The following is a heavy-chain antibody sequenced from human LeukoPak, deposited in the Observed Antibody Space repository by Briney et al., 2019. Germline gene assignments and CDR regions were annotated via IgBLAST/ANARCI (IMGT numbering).Heavy chain of an antibody. CDR1: GGSVNSGGYY. Sequence: PSQTLSLTCTISGGSVNSGGYYWSWIRQSPGKGLEWIGYIYHSGSTYYNPSLKSRVTISVDRSKNQFSLKLSSVTAADTAVYYCARQVIVEGVHNWFDPWGQGTLVTVSS. V-gene: IGHV4-30-2*06. J-gene: IGHJ5*02. CDR3: ARQVIVEGVHNWFDP. D-gene: IGHD3-22*01. CDR2: IYHSGST.